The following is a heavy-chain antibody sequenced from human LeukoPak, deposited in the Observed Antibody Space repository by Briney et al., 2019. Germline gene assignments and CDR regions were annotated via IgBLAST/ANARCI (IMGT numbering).Heavy chain of an antibody. D-gene: IGHD1-7*01. CDR3: ARDNYAGANWFDP. Sequence: SVRVSCKASGGTFSSYAISWVRQAPGQGLEWMGGIIPIFGTANYAQKFQGRVTITTDESTSTAYMELSSLRSEDTAVYYCARDNYAGANWFDPWGQGTLVTVSS. CDR2: IIPIFGTA. CDR1: GGTFSSYA. V-gene: IGHV1-69*05. J-gene: IGHJ5*02.